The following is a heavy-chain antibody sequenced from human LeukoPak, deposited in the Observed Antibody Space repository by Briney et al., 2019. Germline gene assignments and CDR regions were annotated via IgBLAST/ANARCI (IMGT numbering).Heavy chain of an antibody. D-gene: IGHD2-2*01. CDR1: GGSISNYY. Sequence: SETLSLTCTVSGGSISNYYWSWIRQPPGKGLEWIGYISYSGNTNYNPSLKSRVTISVDTSKNQFSLKLSSVTAADTAVYYCARGGRTQYCSSTSCYGPHFDYWGQGTLVTVSS. V-gene: IGHV4-59*01. CDR2: ISYSGNT. CDR3: ARGGRTQYCSSTSCYGPHFDY. J-gene: IGHJ4*02.